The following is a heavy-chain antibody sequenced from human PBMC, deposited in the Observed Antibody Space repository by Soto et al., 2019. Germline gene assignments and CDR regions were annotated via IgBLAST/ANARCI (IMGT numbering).Heavy chain of an antibody. CDR2: IIPIFGTA. D-gene: IGHD1-26*01. CDR3: ARVPTCVWDLRSSIEDYYYYYSNDV. Sequence: SVKVSCKASGGTFSSYAISWVRQAPGQGLEWMGGIIPIFGTANYAQKLQGRVTITADESTSTAYMELSSLRSEDTAVYYCARVPTCVWDLRSSIEDYYYYYSNDVWGQDTMV. CDR1: GGTFSSYA. J-gene: IGHJ6*01. V-gene: IGHV1-69*13.